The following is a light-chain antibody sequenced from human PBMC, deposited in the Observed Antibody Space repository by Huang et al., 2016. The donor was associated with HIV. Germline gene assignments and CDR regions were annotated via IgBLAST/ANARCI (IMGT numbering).Light chain of an antibody. CDR2: DTS. V-gene: IGKV3-11*01. J-gene: IGKJ4*01. Sequence: EIVLTQSPATLSLSPGERATLSGRASQRVSSYLAWYQQKPGQTPRLLIDDTSNRATGIPARFSGSGSGTDFTLTISSLEPEDFAVYYCQQRSNWPLTFGGGTKVEIK. CDR1: QRVSSY. CDR3: QQRSNWPLT.